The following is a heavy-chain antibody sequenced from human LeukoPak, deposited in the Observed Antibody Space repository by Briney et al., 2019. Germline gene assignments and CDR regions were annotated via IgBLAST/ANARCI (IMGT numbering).Heavy chain of an antibody. J-gene: IGHJ4*02. V-gene: IGHV1-2*02. CDR2: INPNSGGT. CDR1: GYTFTGYY. D-gene: IGHD2-21*01. CDR3: ARSLPSSFPPLWG. Sequence: EASVKVSCKASGYTFTGYYMHWVRQAPGQGLEWMGWINPNSGGTNYAQKFQGRVTMTRDTSISTAYMELSRLRSDDTAVYYCARSLPSSFPPLWGWGQGTLVTVSS.